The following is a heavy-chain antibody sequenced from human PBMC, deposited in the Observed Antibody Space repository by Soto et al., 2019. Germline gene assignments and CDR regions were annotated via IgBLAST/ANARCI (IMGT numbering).Heavy chain of an antibody. CDR1: GYIFTNYP. D-gene: IGHD2-8*01. V-gene: IGHV1-3*04. Sequence: QVHFVQSGTEVKKSGASVKVSCKTSGYIFTNYPIHWVRQAPGRGLEWVGWINTGNGTTRYSPRLQGRVSLKTDTSASTVYLDLTSLRFEDTAVYYCASNAFDYWGQGTLVAVS. CDR2: INTGNGTT. CDR3: ASNAFDY. J-gene: IGHJ4*02.